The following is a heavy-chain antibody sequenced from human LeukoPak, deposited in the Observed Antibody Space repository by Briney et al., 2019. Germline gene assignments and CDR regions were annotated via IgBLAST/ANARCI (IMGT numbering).Heavy chain of an antibody. Sequence: GGSLRLSCAASGFTFSSYAMSWVRQAPGKGLEWVSSISGSGDSTFYADSVKGRFTISRDNSKNTLYLHMNSLRAEDTAVYFCASDGTTDPGGIFDSWGQGTLVTVSS. V-gene: IGHV3-23*01. J-gene: IGHJ4*02. CDR2: ISGSGDST. CDR1: GFTFSSYA. CDR3: ASDGTTDPGGIFDS. D-gene: IGHD1-7*01.